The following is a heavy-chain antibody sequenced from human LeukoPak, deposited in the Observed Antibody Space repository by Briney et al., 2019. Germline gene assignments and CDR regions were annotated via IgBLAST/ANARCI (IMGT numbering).Heavy chain of an antibody. J-gene: IGHJ4*02. CDR1: GGSIRSYY. CDR2: IYYSGST. Sequence: SETLSLTCTVSGGSIRSYYWSWIRQSPGKGLEWIGYIYYSGSTHYNPSLKSRVTMPVDTSKTQFSLKLSSVTAADTAVYYCASGKSGSHGDYWGQGTLVTVSS. CDR3: ASGKSGSHGDY. V-gene: IGHV4-59*01. D-gene: IGHD1-26*01.